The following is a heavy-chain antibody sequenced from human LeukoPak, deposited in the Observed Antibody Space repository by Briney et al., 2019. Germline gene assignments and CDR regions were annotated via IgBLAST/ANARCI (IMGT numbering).Heavy chain of an antibody. CDR2: TSYDGNKK. CDR3: ARSSYDYGGIEGPFDY. D-gene: IGHD4-23*01. Sequence: GGSLRLSCAASGFTLTYYAMHWVRQAPGKGLKWVAVTSYDGNKKYYADSVKGRFTISRDSSKNTLYLQMSSLRAEDTAVYYCARSSYDYGGIEGPFDYWGQGTLVTVSS. V-gene: IGHV3-30*15. J-gene: IGHJ4*02. CDR1: GFTLTYYA.